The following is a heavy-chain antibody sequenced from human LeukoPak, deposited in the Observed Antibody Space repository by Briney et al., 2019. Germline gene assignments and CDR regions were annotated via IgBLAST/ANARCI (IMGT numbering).Heavy chain of an antibody. J-gene: IGHJ4*02. V-gene: IGHV1-24*01. CDR2: FDPEDGET. Sequence: GASVKVSCKVSGYTLTELSMHWVRQAPGKGLEWMGGFDPEDGETIYAQKFQGRVTMTEDTSTDTAYMELSSLRSEDTAVYYCATGLPAVMITFGGRPLDYWGQGTLVTVSS. CDR1: GYTLTELS. CDR3: ATGLPAVMITFGGRPLDY. D-gene: IGHD3-16*01.